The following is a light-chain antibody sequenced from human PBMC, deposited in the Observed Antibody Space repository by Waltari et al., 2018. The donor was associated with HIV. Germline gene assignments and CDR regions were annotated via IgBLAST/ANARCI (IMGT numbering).Light chain of an antibody. J-gene: IGLJ3*02. Sequence: QLILTQSPSASASLGASVKLPCTLSSGHSSYAIAWLQHQPEKGPRYLMKVNSDGSHRKGDGIPDRFSGSSSGPERYLTISSLQSEDEADYYCQTWDTGPWVFGGGTKLTVL. CDR3: QTWDTGPWV. CDR2: VNSDGSH. CDR1: SGHSSYA. V-gene: IGLV4-69*01.